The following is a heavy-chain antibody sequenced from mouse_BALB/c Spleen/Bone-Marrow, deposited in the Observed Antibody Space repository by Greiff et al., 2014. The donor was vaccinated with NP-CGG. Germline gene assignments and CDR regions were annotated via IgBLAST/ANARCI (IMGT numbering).Heavy chain of an antibody. CDR3: ARQITTVDYAMDY. CDR1: GYTFTSYW. J-gene: IGHJ4*01. D-gene: IGHD1-1*01. Sequence: VQVVESGAELAKPGASVKMSCKASGYTFTSYWMHWVKQRPGQGLEWIGYINPSTGYTEYNQKFKDKATLTADKSSSTAYMQLSSLTPEDSAVYYCARQITTVDYAMDYWGQGTSVTVSS. V-gene: IGHV1-7*01. CDR2: INPSTGYT.